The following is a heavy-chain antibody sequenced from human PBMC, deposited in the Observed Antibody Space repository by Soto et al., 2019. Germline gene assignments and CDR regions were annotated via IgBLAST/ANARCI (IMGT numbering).Heavy chain of an antibody. Sequence: ASVKVSCKASGYTFTGYYMHWVRQAPGQGLEWMGWINPNSGGTNYAQKFQGRVTMTRDTSISTAYVELSRLRSDDTAVYYCAVAVAGTHYYYGMDVWGQGTTVTVSS. V-gene: IGHV1-2*02. CDR3: AVAVAGTHYYYGMDV. CDR1: GYTFTGYY. J-gene: IGHJ6*02. D-gene: IGHD6-19*01. CDR2: INPNSGGT.